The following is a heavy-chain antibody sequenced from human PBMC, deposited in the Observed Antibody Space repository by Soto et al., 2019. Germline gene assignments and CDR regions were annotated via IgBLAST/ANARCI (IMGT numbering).Heavy chain of an antibody. D-gene: IGHD2-8*01. CDR2: IAVGSGYT. J-gene: IGHJ4*02. CDR1: GFTFTSSA. Sequence: SVKVSCKASGFTFTSSAFQWVRQARGQRLEWIGWIAVGSGYTNYAQRFQDRVTLTRDISTATTYMELSRLTSEDTAIYYCAADATAWQQMVPSDYWGQGTLVTVSS. CDR3: AADATAWQQMVPSDY. V-gene: IGHV1-58*01.